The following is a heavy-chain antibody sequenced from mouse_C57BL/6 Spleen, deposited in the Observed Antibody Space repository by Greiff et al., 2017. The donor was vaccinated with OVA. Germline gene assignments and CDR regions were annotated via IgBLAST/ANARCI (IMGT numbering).Heavy chain of an antibody. D-gene: IGHD2-4*01. V-gene: IGHV1-54*01. Sequence: VQLQESGAELVRPGTSVKVSCKASGYAFTNYLIEWVKQRPGQGLEWIGVINPGSGGTNYNEKFKGKATLTADKSSSTAYMQLSSLTSEDSAVYFCARYDYPYYAMDYWGQGTSVTVSS. CDR2: INPGSGGT. CDR1: GYAFTNYL. CDR3: ARYDYPYYAMDY. J-gene: IGHJ4*01.